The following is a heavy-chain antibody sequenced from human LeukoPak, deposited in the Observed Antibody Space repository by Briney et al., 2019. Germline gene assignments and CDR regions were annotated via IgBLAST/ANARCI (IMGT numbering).Heavy chain of an antibody. V-gene: IGHV3-33*01. J-gene: IGHJ4*02. Sequence: PGRSLRLSCAASGFTFSSYGMHWVHQAPGKGLEWVAVIWYDGSNKYYADSVKGRFTISRDNSKNTLYLQMNSLRAEDTAVYYCARDYRYYDSSGPSGYWGQGTLVTVSS. CDR2: IWYDGSNK. CDR3: ARDYRYYDSSGPSGY. CDR1: GFTFSSYG. D-gene: IGHD3-22*01.